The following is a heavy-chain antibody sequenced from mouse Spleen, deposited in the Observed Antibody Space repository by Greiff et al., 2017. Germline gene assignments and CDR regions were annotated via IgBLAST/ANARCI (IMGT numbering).Heavy chain of an antibody. CDR1: GFTFSDYY. J-gene: IGHJ4*01. CDR2: ISDGGSYT. CDR3: ARDRDFSRAMDY. V-gene: IGHV5-4*02. Sequence: EVHLVESGGGLVKPGGSLKLSCAASGFTFSDYYMYWVRQTPEKRLEWVATISDGGSYTYYPDSVKGRFTISRDNAKNNLYLQMSSLKSEDTAMYYCARDRDFSRAMDYWGQGTSVTVSS.